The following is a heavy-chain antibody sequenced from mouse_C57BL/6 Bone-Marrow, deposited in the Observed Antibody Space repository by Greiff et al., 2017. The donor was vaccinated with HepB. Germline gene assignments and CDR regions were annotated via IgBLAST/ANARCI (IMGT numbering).Heavy chain of an antibody. V-gene: IGHV1-81*01. J-gene: IGHJ1*03. CDR3: SSEARLDYPGWYFDV. Sequence: VQLQQSGPELARPGASVKLSCKASGYTFTSYDISWVKQRTGQGLEWIGEIYPRNGNTYYNEKFKGKATLTADKSSSTAYMELRSLTSETSAVSVGSSEARLDYPGWYFDVWGTGTTVTVSS. CDR1: GYTFTSYD. D-gene: IGHD2-4*01. CDR2: IYPRNGNT.